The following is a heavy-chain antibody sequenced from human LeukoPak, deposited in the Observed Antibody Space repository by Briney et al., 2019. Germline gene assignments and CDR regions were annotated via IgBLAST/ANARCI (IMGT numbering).Heavy chain of an antibody. CDR3: AGGYGSGSAYFDH. J-gene: IGHJ4*02. D-gene: IGHD3-10*01. Sequence: SETLSLTCTVSGGSINNYYWYWIRQPPGKGLEWIGDIHYSGGTNYNPSLKSRVTISADTSKNQFSLKLSSVTAADTAVYYCAGGYGSGSAYFDHWGQGTLVTVSS. V-gene: IGHV4-59*01. CDR1: GGSINNYY. CDR2: IHYSGGT.